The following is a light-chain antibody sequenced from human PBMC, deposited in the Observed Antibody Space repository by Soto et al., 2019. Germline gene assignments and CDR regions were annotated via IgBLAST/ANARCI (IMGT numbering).Light chain of an antibody. J-gene: IGKJ4*01. CDR1: QSVGSY. CDR3: QQRNNWPT. Sequence: EMVLTQSPATLSLSPGERATLSCRASQSVGSYLAWYQQKPGQAPRLLIHGASNRATGIPVRFSGSGSGTDFTLTISSLEPEDFAVYYCQQRNNWPTFGGGTKVDIK. CDR2: GAS. V-gene: IGKV3-11*01.